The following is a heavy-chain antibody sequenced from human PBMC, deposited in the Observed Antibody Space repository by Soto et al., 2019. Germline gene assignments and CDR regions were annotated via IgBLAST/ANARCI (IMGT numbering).Heavy chain of an antibody. V-gene: IGHV4-59*01. D-gene: IGHD3-16*01. CDR1: GGSISSYY. J-gene: IGHJ4*02. Sequence: QVQLQESGPGLVKPSETLSLTCTVSGGSISSYYWSWIRQPPGKGLEWIGYIYYSGSTNYNPSLKSRVTISVDTSKNQFSLKLSSVTAADTAVYYCASTYDYIWGSSHNWGQGTLVTVSS. CDR3: ASTYDYIWGSSHN. CDR2: IYYSGST.